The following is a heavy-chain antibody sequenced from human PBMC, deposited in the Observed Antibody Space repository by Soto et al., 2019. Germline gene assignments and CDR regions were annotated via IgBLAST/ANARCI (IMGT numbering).Heavy chain of an antibody. CDR2: ISSSSSTI. D-gene: IGHD3-10*01. CDR3: ARGMEITMVRGGSTDFDY. V-gene: IGHV3-48*01. J-gene: IGHJ4*02. CDR1: GFTFSSYS. Sequence: EVQLVESGGGLVQPGGSLRLSCAASGFTFSSYSMNWVRQAPGKGLEWVSYISSSSSTIYYADSVKGRFTISRDNAKNSLYLQMNSLRAEDTAVYYCARGMEITMVRGGSTDFDYWGQGTLVTVSS.